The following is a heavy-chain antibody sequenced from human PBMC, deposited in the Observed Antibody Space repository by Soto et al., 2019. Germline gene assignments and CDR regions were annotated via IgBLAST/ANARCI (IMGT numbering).Heavy chain of an antibody. CDR2: IYYSGST. D-gene: IGHD6-13*01. Sequence: SETLSLTCTVSGVSISSGGYYWSWIRQHPGKGLEWIGYIYYSGSTYYNPSLKSRVTISVDTSKNQFSLKLSSVTAADTAVYYCAREQSSSWLGGLDAYYYYYMDVWGKGTTVTVSS. CDR1: GVSISSGGYY. V-gene: IGHV4-31*03. CDR3: AREQSSSWLGGLDAYYYYYMDV. J-gene: IGHJ6*03.